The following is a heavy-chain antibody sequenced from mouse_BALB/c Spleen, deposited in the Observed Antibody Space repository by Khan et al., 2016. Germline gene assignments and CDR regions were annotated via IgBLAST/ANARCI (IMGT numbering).Heavy chain of an antibody. CDR2: IDPANGNT. J-gene: IGHJ3*01. Sequence: VQLQQSGAELVKPGASVKLSCTASGFNIKDTYMHWVKQRPEQGLEWIGRIDPANGNTKYDPKFQGKATITADTSSNTAYLQLSSLKYEDTAVYYCARSPYDYDVGFAYWGQGTLVTVSA. CDR3: ARSPYDYDVGFAY. D-gene: IGHD2-4*01. CDR1: GFNIKDTY. V-gene: IGHV14-3*02.